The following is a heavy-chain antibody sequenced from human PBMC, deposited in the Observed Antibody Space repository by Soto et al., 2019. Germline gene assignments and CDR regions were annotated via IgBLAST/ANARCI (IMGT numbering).Heavy chain of an antibody. CDR3: ARVSSSWYKDYFDY. V-gene: IGHV1-69*12. J-gene: IGHJ4*02. D-gene: IGHD6-13*01. CDR1: GGTFSNYA. Sequence: QVQLVQSGAEVKKPGSSMKVSCKASGGTFSNYAISWVRQAPGQGLEWMGGIIPIFGTTNYAQRFQGRVTITADESTSTAYMELSSLRSEDTAVYYCARVSSSWYKDYFDYWGQGTLVTVSS. CDR2: IIPIFGTT.